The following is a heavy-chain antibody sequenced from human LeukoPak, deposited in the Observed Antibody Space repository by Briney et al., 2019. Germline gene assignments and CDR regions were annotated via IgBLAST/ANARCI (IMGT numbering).Heavy chain of an antibody. D-gene: IGHD4-11*01. V-gene: IGHV3-23*01. Sequence: QPGEALRLSCAASGFTFSSYAMSWVRQAPGKGLEWVSTINGGGVNTHYADSVGGRFTISRDNSKNTLFLQMNSLRDEDTAVYYCAKDLYSNYGPADYWGQGNLVTVSS. CDR2: INGGGVNT. CDR3: AKDLYSNYGPADY. CDR1: GFTFSSYA. J-gene: IGHJ4*02.